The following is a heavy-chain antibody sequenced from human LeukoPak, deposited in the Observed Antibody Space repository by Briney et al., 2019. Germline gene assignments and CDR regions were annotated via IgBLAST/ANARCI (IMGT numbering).Heavy chain of an antibody. CDR2: IYHSGST. V-gene: IGHV4-4*02. D-gene: IGHD5-12*01. CDR3: ARDSRDSGYDAFDY. Sequence: SETLSLTCAVSGGSFSSSNWWSWVRQPPGKGLEWIGEIYHSGSTNYNPSLKSRVTISVDKSKNQFSLKLSSVTAADTAVYYCARDSRDSGYDAFDYWGQGTLVTVSS. J-gene: IGHJ4*02. CDR1: GGSFSSSNW.